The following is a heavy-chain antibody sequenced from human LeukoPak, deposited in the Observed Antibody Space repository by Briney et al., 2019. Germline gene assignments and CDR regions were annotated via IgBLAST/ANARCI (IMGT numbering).Heavy chain of an antibody. J-gene: IGHJ1*01. D-gene: IGHD6-13*01. Sequence: GESLRISCMGSGYSFTSYWISWVRQMPGKGLEWMGRIDPSDSYTNYSPSFQGHVTNSADQSISTAYLQWSSLKASDTAMYYFARLPIAAAGDLEYFQHWGQGTLVTVSS. CDR3: ARLPIAAAGDLEYFQH. CDR2: IDPSDSYT. V-gene: IGHV5-10-1*01. CDR1: GYSFTSYW.